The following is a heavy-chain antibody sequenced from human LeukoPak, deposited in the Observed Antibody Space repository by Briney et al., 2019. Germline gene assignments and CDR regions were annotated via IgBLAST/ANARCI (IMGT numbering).Heavy chain of an antibody. D-gene: IGHD1-26*01. V-gene: IGHV4-59*01. CDR2: IYYSGST. CDR1: GASISSYY. J-gene: IGHJ3*02. CDR3: ARGGREDAFDI. Sequence: PSETLSLTCTVSGASISSYYWSWIRQPPGKGLEWVGYIYYSGSTNYNPSLKSRVTISVDTSQSQFSLKLSAVTAADTAVYYCARGGREDAFDIWGQGTMVTVSS.